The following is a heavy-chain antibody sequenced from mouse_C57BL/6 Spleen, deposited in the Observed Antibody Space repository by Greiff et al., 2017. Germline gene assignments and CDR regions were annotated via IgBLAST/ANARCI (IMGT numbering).Heavy chain of an antibody. D-gene: IGHD3-2*02. CDR3: ARQLRLPYYFDY. CDR1: GYAFTNYL. Sequence: KESGAELVRPGTSVKVSCKASGYAFTNYLIEWVKQRPGQGLEWIGVINPGSGGTNYNEKFKGKATLTADKSSSTAYMQLSSLTSEDSAVYFCARQLRLPYYFDYWGQGTTLTVSS. V-gene: IGHV1-54*01. J-gene: IGHJ2*01. CDR2: INPGSGGT.